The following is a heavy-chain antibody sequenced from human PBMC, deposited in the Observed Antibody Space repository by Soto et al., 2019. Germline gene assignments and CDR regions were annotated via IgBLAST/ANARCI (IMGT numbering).Heavy chain of an antibody. CDR3: ARHAPYYYDSRGMIDY. V-gene: IGHV5-10-1*01. J-gene: IGHJ4*02. CDR2: IDPSDSYT. D-gene: IGHD3-22*01. CDR1: GYSFTSYW. Sequence: GESLKISCKGSGYSFTSYWISWVRQMPGKGLEWMGRIDPSDSYTNYSPSFQGHVTISADKSISTAYLQWSSLKASDTAMYYCARHAPYYYDSRGMIDYRGQGSPVIVSS.